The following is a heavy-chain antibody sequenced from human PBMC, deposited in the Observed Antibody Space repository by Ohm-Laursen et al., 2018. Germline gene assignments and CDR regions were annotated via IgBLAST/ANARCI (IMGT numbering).Heavy chain of an antibody. J-gene: IGHJ4*02. CDR3: ARTRPDIVATIIDY. D-gene: IGHD5-12*01. CDR1: GFGFSAYA. Sequence: SLRLSCSASGFGFSAYAMNWVRQAPGKGLEWVSYISSSSSTIYYADSVKGRFTISGDNAKNSLYLQMNSLRAEDTAVYYCARTRPDIVATIIDYWGQGTLVTVSS. CDR2: ISSSSSTI. V-gene: IGHV3-48*01.